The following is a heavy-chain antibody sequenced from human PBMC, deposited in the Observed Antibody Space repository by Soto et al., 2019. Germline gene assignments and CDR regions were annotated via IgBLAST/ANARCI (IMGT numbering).Heavy chain of an antibody. D-gene: IGHD6-13*01. V-gene: IGHV1-18*01. J-gene: IGHJ4*02. CDR1: SYTFASYG. CDR3: ARVIAAAADFDY. Sequence: QVQLVQSGAEVKKPGASVKVSCKASSYTFASYGISWVRQAPGQGLEWMGWISAYNGNTNYAQKLEVRVTLTTDTATSTPYMELRSLRSDDTAVYYCARVIAAAADFDYWGQGTLVTVSS. CDR2: ISAYNGNT.